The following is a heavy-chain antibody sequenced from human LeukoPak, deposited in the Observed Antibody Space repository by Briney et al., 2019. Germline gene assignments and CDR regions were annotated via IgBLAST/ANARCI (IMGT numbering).Heavy chain of an antibody. D-gene: IGHD3-22*01. J-gene: IGHJ4*02. Sequence: GGSLRLSCAASGFTFSSYAMSWVRQAPGKGLEWVSGISGSGDNTYYADSVKGRLTISRDNSKNTPYVQVNSLGTEDTAAYYCAKGSYYDSSGSFYFDYWGQGTLVTVSS. CDR1: GFTFSSYA. CDR3: AKGSYYDSSGSFYFDY. V-gene: IGHV3-23*01. CDR2: ISGSGDNT.